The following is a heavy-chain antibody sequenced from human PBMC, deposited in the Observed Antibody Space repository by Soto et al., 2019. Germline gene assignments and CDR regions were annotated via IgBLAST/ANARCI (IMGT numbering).Heavy chain of an antibody. Sequence: GGSLRLSCAASGFTFSSYAMHWVRQAPGKGLEWVAVISYDGSNKYYADSVKGRFTISRDNSKNTLYLQMNSLRAEDTAVYYCAREVDTAMVTGPFDYWRQGTLVTVSS. V-gene: IGHV3-30-3*01. CDR1: GFTFSSYA. CDR2: ISYDGSNK. CDR3: AREVDTAMVTGPFDY. D-gene: IGHD5-18*01. J-gene: IGHJ4*02.